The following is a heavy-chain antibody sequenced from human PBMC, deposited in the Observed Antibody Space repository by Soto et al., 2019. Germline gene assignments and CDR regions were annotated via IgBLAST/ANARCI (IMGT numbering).Heavy chain of an antibody. D-gene: IGHD3-22*01. Sequence: SVKVSCKASGGTFSRYAISWVRQAPGQGLEWMGGITPMFGTANYAQKFQGRVTITADESTSTAYMELSSLRSEDTALYYCARQFNYESSGYYYAYWGQGTLVTVSS. V-gene: IGHV1-69*13. CDR1: GGTFSRYA. CDR3: ARQFNYESSGYYYAY. J-gene: IGHJ4*02. CDR2: ITPMFGTA.